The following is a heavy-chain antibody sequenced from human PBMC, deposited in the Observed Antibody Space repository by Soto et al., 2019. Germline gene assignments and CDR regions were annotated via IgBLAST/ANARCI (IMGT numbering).Heavy chain of an antibody. D-gene: IGHD3-10*01. CDR1: GFTFRTYT. CDR2: IRGFSPYT. J-gene: IGHJ6*02. V-gene: IGHV3-21*01. Sequence: GGSLRLSCISSGFTFRTYTMNWVRQAPGKGLEWVSGIRGFSPYTFYAGSVKGRFTISRDNAKNSLYLQMNSLRAEDTAVYYCARDRGYDAHDYYYNAMDVWGQGTTVTVSS. CDR3: ARDRGYDAHDYYYNAMDV.